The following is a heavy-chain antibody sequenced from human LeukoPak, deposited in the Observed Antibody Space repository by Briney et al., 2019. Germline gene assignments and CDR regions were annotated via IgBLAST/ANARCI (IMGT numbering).Heavy chain of an antibody. CDR1: GFTFSSYW. J-gene: IGHJ4*01. CDR3: ARDGAAAGLYFDL. CDR2: IRLDGGEK. V-gene: IGHV3-7*01. Sequence: GGSLRLSCAVSGFTFSSYWMNWVRQAPGKGLEWVASIRLDGGEKSYVDSVKGRFTISRDNTKNPLYLQMSSLRAEDTAVYFCARDGAAAGLYFDLWGQGTPVTVSS. D-gene: IGHD6-13*01.